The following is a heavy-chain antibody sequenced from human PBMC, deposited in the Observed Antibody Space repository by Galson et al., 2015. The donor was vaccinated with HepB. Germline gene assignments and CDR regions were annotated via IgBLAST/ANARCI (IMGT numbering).Heavy chain of an antibody. Sequence: ETLSLTCTVSGGSISSSSYYWGWIRQPPGKGLEWIGSIYYSGSTYYNPSLKSRVTISVDTSKNQFSLKLSSVTAADTAVYYCARLSSGARWGQGTLVTVSS. D-gene: IGHD6-19*01. CDR2: IYYSGST. J-gene: IGHJ4*02. V-gene: IGHV4-39*01. CDR3: ARLSSGAR. CDR1: GGSISSSSYY.